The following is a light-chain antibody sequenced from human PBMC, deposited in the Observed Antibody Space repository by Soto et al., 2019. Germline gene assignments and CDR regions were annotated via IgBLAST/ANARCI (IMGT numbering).Light chain of an antibody. CDR2: DAS. CDR3: KQFDDYPST. J-gene: IGKJ3*01. CDR1: QGIRSA. Sequence: AIQLTQSPSSLSAYVGDSVSITCRASQGIRSAVAWYQQKPGRPPKLLIYDASSLEVGVPSRFSGSRSGTDFILTVSSLQPEDFATYYCKQFDDYPSTFGPGTKVDI. V-gene: IGKV1D-13*01.